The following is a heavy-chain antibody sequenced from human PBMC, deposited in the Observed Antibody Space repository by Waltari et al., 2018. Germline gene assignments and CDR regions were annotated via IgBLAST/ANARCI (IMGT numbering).Heavy chain of an antibody. Sequence: QFQLVESGGGVVQPGRALRLSCAASGFTFGNCNMHLVRQTPGQGLQWVAAISHDGSNKDYADSVKSRFTVSRDNSNNTLYLQINSLRADDTGIYFCVKYSGFDYFFDYWGQGTLVTVSS. CDR1: GFTFGNCN. V-gene: IGHV3-30*18. D-gene: IGHD5-12*01. CDR2: ISHDGSNK. CDR3: VKYSGFDYFFDY. J-gene: IGHJ4*02.